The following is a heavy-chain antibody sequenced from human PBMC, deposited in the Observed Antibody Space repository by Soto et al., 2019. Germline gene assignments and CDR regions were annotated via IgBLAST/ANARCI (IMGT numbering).Heavy chain of an antibody. V-gene: IGHV3-33*01. D-gene: IGHD3-16*01. Sequence: QVQLVESGGGVVQPGTSLRLSCAASRLTFSAHDMHWVRQAPGKGLGWVALIWSDGSRGFYADSVKGRFTISRDNFKNTLYLQMNSLGAEDTAVYYCAGEPKGGAYDMDVWGQGTTVTVSS. CDR2: IWSDGSRG. CDR1: RLTFSAHD. CDR3: AGEPKGGAYDMDV. J-gene: IGHJ6*02.